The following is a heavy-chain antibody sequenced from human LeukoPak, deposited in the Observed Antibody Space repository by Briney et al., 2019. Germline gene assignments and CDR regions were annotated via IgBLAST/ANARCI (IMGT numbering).Heavy chain of an antibody. J-gene: IGHJ5*02. CDR2: INHSGST. CDR1: GGSFSVYY. CDR3: ARARRSYGPLNWFDP. D-gene: IGHD3-10*01. V-gene: IGHV4-34*01. Sequence: SETLSLTCAVYGGSFSVYYWSWIRHPPGKGLEWLGEINHSGSTNCNPSLKSRVTISVDTSKNQFFLKLSSVTAADTAVYYCARARRSYGPLNWFDPWGQGTLVTVSS.